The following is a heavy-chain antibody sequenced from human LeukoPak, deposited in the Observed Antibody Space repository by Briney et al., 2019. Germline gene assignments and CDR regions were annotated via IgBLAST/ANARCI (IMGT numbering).Heavy chain of an antibody. V-gene: IGHV3-74*01. D-gene: IGHD6-13*01. CDR1: GFTFSNYW. Sequence: GGSLRLSCAASGFTFSNYWMRWVRQTPEKGLVWVSRIGSDGAYTSSADSVKGRFTMSRDNAKNTLYLQMNSLRVEDTAVYYCVRDGQQLAFDKWGQGTLVTVSS. J-gene: IGHJ4*02. CDR3: VRDGQQLAFDK. CDR2: IGSDGAYT.